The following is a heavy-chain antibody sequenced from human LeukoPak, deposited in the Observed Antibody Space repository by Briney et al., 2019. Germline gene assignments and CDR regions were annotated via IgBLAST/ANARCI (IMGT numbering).Heavy chain of an antibody. CDR1: GYSISSGYY. Sequence: SETLSLTCTVSGYSISSGYYWGWIRQPPGKGLEWIGSIYHSGSTYYNPSLKSRVTISVDTSKNQFSLKLSSVTAADTAVYYCARRRSWYSSSSGPFDDYWGQGTLVTVSS. D-gene: IGHD6-6*01. J-gene: IGHJ4*02. CDR2: IYHSGST. CDR3: ARRRSWYSSSSGPFDDY. V-gene: IGHV4-38-2*02.